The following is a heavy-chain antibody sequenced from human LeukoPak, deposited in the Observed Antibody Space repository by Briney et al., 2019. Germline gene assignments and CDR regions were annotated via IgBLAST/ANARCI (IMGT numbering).Heavy chain of an antibody. CDR1: AYTFTSYG. J-gene: IGHJ5*02. V-gene: IGHV1-69*05. Sequence: SVKVSCKASAYTFTSYGISWGRQAPGQGLEWRGGIIPIFGTANYAQKFQGRVTITTDESTSTAYMELSSLRSEDTAVYYCARGAGLGYCSSTSCPNWFDPWGQGTLVTVSS. D-gene: IGHD2-2*01. CDR3: ARGAGLGYCSSTSCPNWFDP. CDR2: IIPIFGTA.